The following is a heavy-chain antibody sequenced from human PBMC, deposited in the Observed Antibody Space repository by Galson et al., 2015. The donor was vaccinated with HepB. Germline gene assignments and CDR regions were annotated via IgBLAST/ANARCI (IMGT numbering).Heavy chain of an antibody. V-gene: IGHV3-23*01. J-gene: IGHJ2*01. CDR3: ARSERFLEQVDV. CDR1: GFTFSSYA. CDR2: IGASGIST. Sequence: SLRLSCAGSGFTFSSYAMTWVRQAPGKGLEWVSAIGASGISTYYTDSVKGRFTVSRDNSKNTLYLQMDSLRAEDTAVYYCARSERFLEQVDVWGRGASVSVSS. D-gene: IGHD3-3*01.